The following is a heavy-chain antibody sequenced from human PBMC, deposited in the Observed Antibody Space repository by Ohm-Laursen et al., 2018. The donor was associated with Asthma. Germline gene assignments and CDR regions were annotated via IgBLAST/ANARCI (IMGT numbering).Heavy chain of an antibody. J-gene: IGHJ6*02. CDR2: ISSSSSYI. Sequence: SLRLSCAASGFTFSSYSMNWVRQAPGKGLEWVSSISSSSSYIYYADSVKGRFTISRDNAKDSLYLQMNSLRDEDTAVYYCARDRTYDLWSGYYTNYGMDVWGQETTVTVSS. V-gene: IGHV3-21*01. CDR3: ARDRTYDLWSGYYTNYGMDV. D-gene: IGHD3-3*01. CDR1: GFTFSSYS.